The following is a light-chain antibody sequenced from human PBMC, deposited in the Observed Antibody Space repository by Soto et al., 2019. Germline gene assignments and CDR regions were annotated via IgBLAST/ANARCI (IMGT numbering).Light chain of an antibody. V-gene: IGLV2-14*01. CDR2: EVS. J-gene: IGLJ2*01. Sequence: QSALTQPASVSGSPGQSIAISCTGTSSDVGGYEFVSWYQQHPGKAPKLLIYEVSNRPSGVSNRFSGSKSGNTASLSISDFQAEDEADYYCSSYTSVSIVVVFGGGTKLTVL. CDR3: SSYTSVSIVVV. CDR1: SSDVGGYEF.